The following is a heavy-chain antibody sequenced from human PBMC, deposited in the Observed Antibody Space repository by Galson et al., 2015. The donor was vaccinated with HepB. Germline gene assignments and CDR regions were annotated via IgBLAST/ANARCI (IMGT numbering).Heavy chain of an antibody. V-gene: IGHV3-64D*06. CDR1: GFTFYNYT. CDR3: LKKWTLREPDY. Sequence: SLRLSCAGSGFTFYNYTLHWVRQAPGKGLEYISAIRSDGARTFYADSVKGRFTISRDNSKDTMYLQMSSLRLEDTGVYFCLKKWTLREPDYWGQGTLVIVSS. D-gene: IGHD1-14*01. J-gene: IGHJ4*02. CDR2: IRSDGART.